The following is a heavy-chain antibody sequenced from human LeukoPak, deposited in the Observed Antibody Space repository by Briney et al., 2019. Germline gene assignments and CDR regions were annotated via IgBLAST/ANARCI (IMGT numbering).Heavy chain of an antibody. J-gene: IGHJ5*02. CDR1: GYSFTSYW. V-gene: IGHV5-51*01. D-gene: IGHD3-16*01. Sequence: NHGESLEISCKGSGYSFTSYWIGWVRQLPGKGLERMGIIYPGDSDTKYSPSFQGQVTISADKSISTAYLQWSSLKASDTAMYYCLLGTKDGGQNWFDPWGQGTLVTVSS. CDR2: IYPGDSDT. CDR3: LLGTKDGGQNWFDP.